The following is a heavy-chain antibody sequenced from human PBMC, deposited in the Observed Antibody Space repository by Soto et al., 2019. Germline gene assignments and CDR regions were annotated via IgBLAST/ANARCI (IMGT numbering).Heavy chain of an antibody. V-gene: IGHV4-34*01. J-gene: IGHJ4*02. Sequence: SETLSLTCAVYGGSFSGYYWSWIRQPPGKGLEWIGSIYYSGSTYDNPSLKSRVTISLARSKNQFSLQLTSVTAADTAVYYCASSYGYVFDYWGQGTPVTVSS. CDR3: ASSYGYVFDY. CDR1: GGSFSGYY. D-gene: IGHD5-18*01. CDR2: IYYSGST.